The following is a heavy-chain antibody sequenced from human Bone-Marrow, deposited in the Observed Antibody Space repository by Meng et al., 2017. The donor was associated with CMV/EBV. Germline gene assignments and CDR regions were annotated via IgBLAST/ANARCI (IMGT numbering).Heavy chain of an antibody. V-gene: IGHV3-7*01. Sequence: GGSLRLSCAASGFTFSSYSMNWVRQAPGKGLEWVANIKQDGSEKYYVDSVKGRFTISRDNAKNSLYLQMNSLRAEDTAVYYCARDIVVVPAASGTYYYYGMDVWGQGTTVTVSS. CDR3: ARDIVVVPAASGTYYYYGMDV. CDR1: GFTFSSYS. J-gene: IGHJ6*02. CDR2: IKQDGSEK. D-gene: IGHD2-2*01.